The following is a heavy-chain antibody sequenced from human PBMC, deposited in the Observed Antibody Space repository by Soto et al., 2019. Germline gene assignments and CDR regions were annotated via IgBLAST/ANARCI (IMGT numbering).Heavy chain of an antibody. CDR1: GGTFSSYA. D-gene: IGHD6-13*01. V-gene: IGHV1-69*13. CDR3: ARVIAANYYYGMDV. Sequence: SVKVSCKASGGTFSSYAISGVRQAPGQGLEWMGGIIPIFGIANYAQKFQGRVTITADESTSTAYMELSSLRSEDTAVYYCARVIAANYYYGMDVWGQGTTVTVSS. CDR2: IIPIFGIA. J-gene: IGHJ6*02.